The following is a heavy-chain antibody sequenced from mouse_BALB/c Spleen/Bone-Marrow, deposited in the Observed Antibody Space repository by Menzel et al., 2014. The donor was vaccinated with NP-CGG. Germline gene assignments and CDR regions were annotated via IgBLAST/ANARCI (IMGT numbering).Heavy chain of an antibody. CDR2: TNPSNGGT. CDR3: TRSNYGYWYFDV. D-gene: IGHD1-1*01. J-gene: IGHJ1*01. V-gene: IGHV1S81*02. CDR1: GYTFSSYY. Sequence: QVQLQQSGAELVKPGASVKLSCKASGYTFSSYYMYWVKQRPGQGLEWIGETNPSNGGTKFNEKFKSKATLTVDKSSSTAYMQLSSLTSEDSVVYYCTRSNYGYWYFDVWGAGTTVTVSS.